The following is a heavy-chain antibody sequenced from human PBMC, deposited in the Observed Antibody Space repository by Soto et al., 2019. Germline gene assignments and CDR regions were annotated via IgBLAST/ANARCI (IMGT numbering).Heavy chain of an antibody. CDR2: IKQDGTEQ. CDR1: GFTFSDYW. V-gene: IGHV3-7*01. D-gene: IGHD1-26*01. CDR3: ARVLSAAVDY. Sequence: EVQLVESGGDLVQPGGSLRLSCAASGFTFSDYWMAWVRQAPGKGLGWVANIKQDGTEQYYVASMKGRFTISRDNAKNSLYLQMNSLRADDTAVYYCARVLSAAVDYWGQGTLVTVSS. J-gene: IGHJ4*01.